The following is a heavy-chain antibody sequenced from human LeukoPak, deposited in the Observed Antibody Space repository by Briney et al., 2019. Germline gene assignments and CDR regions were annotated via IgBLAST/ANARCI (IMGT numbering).Heavy chain of an antibody. CDR3: ATEDYGDYVPDY. J-gene: IGHJ4*02. Sequence: PGGSLRLSCAASGFTFSKAWMSWVRQAPGKGLEWVGQIKSKTDGGTTDYAAPVKGRFTISRDDSKNSLYLLMNSLKTEDTAVYYCATEDYGDYVPDYWGQGTLVTVSS. CDR2: IKSKTDGGTT. V-gene: IGHV3-15*01. D-gene: IGHD4-17*01. CDR1: GFTFSKAW.